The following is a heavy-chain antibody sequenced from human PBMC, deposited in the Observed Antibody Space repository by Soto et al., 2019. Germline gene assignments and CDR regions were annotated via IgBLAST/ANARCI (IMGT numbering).Heavy chain of an antibody. CDR3: VRQVAFYYYYYMDV. CDR2: MNPNSGNT. D-gene: IGHD2-15*01. J-gene: IGHJ6*03. V-gene: IGHV1-8*01. CDR1: GYTFTSYD. Sequence: QVQLVQSGAEVKKPGASVKVSCKASGYTFTSYDINWVRQATGQGLEWMGWMNPNSGNTGYAQKFQGRVTMTRNTSISTAYMELSSLRSEDTAVYYCVRQVAFYYYYYMDVWGKGTTVTVSS.